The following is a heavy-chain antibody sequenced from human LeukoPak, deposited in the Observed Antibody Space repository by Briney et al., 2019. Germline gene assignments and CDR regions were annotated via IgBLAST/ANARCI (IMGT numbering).Heavy chain of an antibody. V-gene: IGHV3-30*18. CDR1: GFTFSDYG. Sequence: SGRSLRLSCAASGFTFSDYGMHWVRQAPGKGLEWVAVISHDGRNNLYAESGKGRFTISRDNSKNTLYLQMNSLRAEDTAVYYCAKDPPIVVVPAAIPEGYFQHWGQGTLVTVSS. D-gene: IGHD2-2*01. J-gene: IGHJ1*01. CDR3: AKDPPIVVVPAAIPEGYFQH. CDR2: ISHDGRNN.